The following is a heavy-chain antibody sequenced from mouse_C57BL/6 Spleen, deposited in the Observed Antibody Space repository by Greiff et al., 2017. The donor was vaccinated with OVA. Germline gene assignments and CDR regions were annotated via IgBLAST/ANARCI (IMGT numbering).Heavy chain of an antibody. V-gene: IGHV5-17*01. CDR2: ISSGSSTI. CDR3: ARKNYSNWFAY. D-gene: IGHD2-12*01. J-gene: IGHJ3*01. CDR1: GFTFSDYG. Sequence: EVQLQQSGGGLVKPGGSLKLSCAASGFTFSDYGMHWVRQAPEKGLEWVAYISSGSSTIYYADTVKGRFTISRDNAKNTLFLQMTSLRSEDTAMYYCARKNYSNWFAYWGQGTLVTVSA.